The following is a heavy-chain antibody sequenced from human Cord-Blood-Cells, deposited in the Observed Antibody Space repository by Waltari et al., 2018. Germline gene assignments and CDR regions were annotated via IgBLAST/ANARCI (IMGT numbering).Heavy chain of an antibody. CDR2: ISGSGGSR. J-gene: IGHJ4*02. CDR3: ANGQGVINY. Sequence: EVQLLESGGGLVQPGGSLRLSCAASGSTFSSYAMSWVRQAPGKGLEWVSAISGSGGSRYYADSVKRRFTISSDNSKNTLYLQMNSLRAEDTAVYYCANGQGVINYWGQGTLVTVSS. D-gene: IGHD3-10*01. V-gene: IGHV3-23*01. CDR1: GSTFSSYA.